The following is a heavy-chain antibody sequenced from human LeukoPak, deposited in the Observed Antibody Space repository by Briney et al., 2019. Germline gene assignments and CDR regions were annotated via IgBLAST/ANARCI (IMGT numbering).Heavy chain of an antibody. V-gene: IGHV1-18*01. CDR2: ISAYNGNT. Sequence: ASVKVSCKASGYTFTSYGISWVRQAPGQGLEWMGWISAYNGNTNYSQKLQGRVTMTTDTSTSTAYMELRSLRSEDTAVYYCAREEGRRWLQFNENWFDPWGQGTLVTVSS. CDR3: AREEGRRWLQFNENWFDP. D-gene: IGHD5-24*01. CDR1: GYTFTSYG. J-gene: IGHJ5*02.